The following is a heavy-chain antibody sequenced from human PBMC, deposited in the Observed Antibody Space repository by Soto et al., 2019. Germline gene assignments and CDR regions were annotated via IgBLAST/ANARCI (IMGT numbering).Heavy chain of an antibody. V-gene: IGHV4-59*01. D-gene: IGHD1-1*01. CDR3: ARNGAFDI. CDR1: GGSITGYY. J-gene: IGHJ3*02. CDR2: ISYTGST. Sequence: SETLSLTCTVSGGSITGYYWSWVRQPPGKGLEWIAYISYTGSTNYNPSLKSRVTISVDTSKSQFSLKLSSVTAADTAVYYCARNGAFDIWGQGTMVTVSS.